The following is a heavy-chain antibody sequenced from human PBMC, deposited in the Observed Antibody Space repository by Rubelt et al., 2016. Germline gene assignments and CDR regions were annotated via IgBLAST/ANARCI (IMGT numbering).Heavy chain of an antibody. Sequence: EVQLVESGGRVVRPGESLRLSCVASGFRFDDYAMSWVRQAPGKGLQWVSTIDCNGATIHYPDAVQGRFTIYRDNARNSLFLQLDSWRAEDTSWYHCVRNISAAGTRWFDPWGQGTLVIVSS. CDR1: GFRFDDYA. CDR2: IDCNGATI. CDR3: VRNISAAGTRWFDP. V-gene: IGHV3-20*01. J-gene: IGHJ5*02. D-gene: IGHD6-13*01.